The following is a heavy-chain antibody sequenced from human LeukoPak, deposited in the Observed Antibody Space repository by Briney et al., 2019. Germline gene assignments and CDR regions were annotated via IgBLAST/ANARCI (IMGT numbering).Heavy chain of an antibody. CDR3: ATLAPIAAAPLWFDP. J-gene: IGHJ5*02. CDR1: GFTFSDYY. V-gene: IGHV3-11*01. D-gene: IGHD6-13*01. CDR2: ISSSGSTI. Sequence: GGSLRLSCAASGFTFSDYYMSWIRQAPGKGLEWVSYISSSGSTIYYADSVKGRFTISRDNAKNSLYLQMNSLRAEDTAVYYCATLAPIAAAPLWFDPWGQGTLVTVSS.